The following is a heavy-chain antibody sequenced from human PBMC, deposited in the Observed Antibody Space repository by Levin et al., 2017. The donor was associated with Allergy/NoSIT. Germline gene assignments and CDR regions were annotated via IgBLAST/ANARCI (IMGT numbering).Heavy chain of an antibody. J-gene: IGHJ3*01. CDR1: GSPFSSYG. Sequence: EASVKVSCEASGSPFSSYGFTWVRQAPGQGLEWMGWISAYNDATDYAQKFQGRVTMTTDTSTNTAYMELRGLRSGDTAIYYCASPRGSYLGGAFDVWGQGTMVTVS. V-gene: IGHV1-18*01. D-gene: IGHD1-26*01. CDR3: ASPRGSYLGGAFDV. CDR2: ISAYNDAT.